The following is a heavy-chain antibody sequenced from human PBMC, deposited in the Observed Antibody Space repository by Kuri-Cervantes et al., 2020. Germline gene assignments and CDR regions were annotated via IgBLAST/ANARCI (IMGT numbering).Heavy chain of an antibody. CDR2: INHSGST. CDR3: ASTVAAAGQNWFDP. J-gene: IGHJ5*02. CDR1: GYSISSGYY. D-gene: IGHD6-13*01. V-gene: IGHV4-38-2*02. Sequence: SETLSLTCTVSGYSISSGYYWGWIRQPPGKGLEWIGEINHSGSTNYNPSLKSRVTISVDTSKNQFSLKLSSVTAADTAVYYCASTVAAAGQNWFDPWGQGTLVTVSS.